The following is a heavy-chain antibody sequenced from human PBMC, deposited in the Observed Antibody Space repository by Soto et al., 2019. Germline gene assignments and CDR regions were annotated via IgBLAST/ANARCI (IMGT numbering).Heavy chain of an antibody. CDR3: ARGFYGSGSYPDYYYYYYYMDV. V-gene: IGHV4-59*01. CDR2: IYYSGST. CDR1: GGSISSYY. D-gene: IGHD3-10*01. J-gene: IGHJ6*03. Sequence: ETLSLTCTVSGGSISSYYWSWIRQPPGKGLAWIGYIYYSGSTNYNPSLKSRVTISVDTSKNQFSLKLSSVTAADTAVYYCARGFYGSGSYPDYYYYYYYMDVWGKGTTVTVSS.